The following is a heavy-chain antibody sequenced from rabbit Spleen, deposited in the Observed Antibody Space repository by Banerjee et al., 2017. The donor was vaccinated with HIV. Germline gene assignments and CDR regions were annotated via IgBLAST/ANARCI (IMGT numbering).Heavy chain of an antibody. V-gene: IGHV1S47*01. CDR3: VRGASGTGYYSL. D-gene: IGHD1-1*01. CDR2: IDLVFGVT. Sequence: QEQLVESGGGLVQPGGSLKLSCKASGFDFSNYGVSWVRLAPGKGLEWIGYIDLVFGVTYYATWVNGRFTISSHNAQNTLYLQLNSLTAADTATYFCVRGASGTGYYSLWGPGTLVTVS. CDR1: GFDFSNYG. J-gene: IGHJ4*01.